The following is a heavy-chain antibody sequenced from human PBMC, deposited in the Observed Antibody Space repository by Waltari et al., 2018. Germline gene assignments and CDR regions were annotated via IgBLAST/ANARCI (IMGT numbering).Heavy chain of an antibody. D-gene: IGHD2-21*01. J-gene: IGHJ4*02. CDR1: GGSISSGSYY. Sequence: QVQLQESGPGLVKPSQTLSLTCTVSGGSISSGSYYWSWIRQPAGKGLEWIGYIYTSGSTNYNPSLKSRVTISVDTSKNQFSLKLSSVTAADTAVYYCASHRIVVPHGGIDYWGQGTLVTVSS. CDR3: ASHRIVVPHGGIDY. V-gene: IGHV4-61*02. CDR2: IYTSGST.